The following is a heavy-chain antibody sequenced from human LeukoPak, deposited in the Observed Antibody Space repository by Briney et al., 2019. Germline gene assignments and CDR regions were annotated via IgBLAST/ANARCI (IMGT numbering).Heavy chain of an antibody. CDR3: TRVGYIDEGIDY. J-gene: IGHJ4*02. V-gene: IGHV3-7*04. CDR1: GLPFSSYW. D-gene: IGHD5-24*01. CDR2: IKQDGSKK. Sequence: SGGSLRLSCVASGLPFSSYWMTWARQAPGKGLEWVANIKQDGSKKSYVDSVKGRFTIPRDNAKNSLYLQMNSLRAEDTAIYYCTRVGYIDEGIDYWGQGTLVTVSS.